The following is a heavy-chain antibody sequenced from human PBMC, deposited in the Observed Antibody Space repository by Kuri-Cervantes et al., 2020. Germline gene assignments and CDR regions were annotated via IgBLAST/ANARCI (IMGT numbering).Heavy chain of an antibody. CDR2: INQDGNEK. J-gene: IGHJ4*02. Sequence: GESLKISCVASEFTFSRYWMSWVRQPPGKGLEWVAKINQDGNEKYYVDSVKGRFTISRDNAKNSLYLEMNGLRAEDTAVYYCARDELAYDFWSGSFDYWGQGTLVTVSS. CDR1: EFTFSRYW. V-gene: IGHV3-7*01. CDR3: ARDELAYDFWSGSFDY. D-gene: IGHD3-3*01.